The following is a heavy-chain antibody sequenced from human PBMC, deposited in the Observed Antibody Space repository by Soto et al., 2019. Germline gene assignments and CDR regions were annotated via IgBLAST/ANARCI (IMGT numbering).Heavy chain of an antibody. V-gene: IGHV1-18*04. CDR3: ARDFYPGAYFCDY. D-gene: IGHD7-27*01. CDR2: VSGYNDKT. Sequence: ASVKVSWKASGYTFTNHGISWVRLAPRQGLEWVGWVSGYNDKTKAAQKFQGRVTMTTDTSTSTAYMELSSLRSDDTAVYYCARDFYPGAYFCDYWGQGTLFTISS. CDR1: GYTFTNHG. J-gene: IGHJ4*02.